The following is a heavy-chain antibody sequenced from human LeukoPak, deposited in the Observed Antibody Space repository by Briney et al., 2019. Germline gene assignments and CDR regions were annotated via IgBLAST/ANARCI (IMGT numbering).Heavy chain of an antibody. J-gene: IGHJ5*02. Sequence: PGGSLRLSCAASGFTFSSYSMNWVRQAPGKGLEWASSISSSSSYIYYADSVKGRFTISRDNAKNSLYLQMNSLRAEDTAVYYCARGCSSTSCYGDWFDPWGQGTLVTVSS. CDR2: ISSSSSYI. CDR3: ARGCSSTSCYGDWFDP. D-gene: IGHD2-2*01. V-gene: IGHV3-21*01. CDR1: GFTFSSYS.